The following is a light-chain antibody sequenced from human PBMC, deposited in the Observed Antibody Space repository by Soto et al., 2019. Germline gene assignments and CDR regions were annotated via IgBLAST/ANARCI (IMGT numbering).Light chain of an antibody. CDR2: DND. CDR1: YSNIGDNP. V-gene: IGLV1-44*01. J-gene: IGLJ2*01. Sequence: QSVLTQPPSASGTPGQRVTISCSGSYSNIGDNPVSWYQQIPRTAPKLLIYDNDQRPSGVPDRFSGSTSGTSASLAISGLQADDEADYYCAAWDDSLNGVVFGGGTKVTVL. CDR3: AAWDDSLNGVV.